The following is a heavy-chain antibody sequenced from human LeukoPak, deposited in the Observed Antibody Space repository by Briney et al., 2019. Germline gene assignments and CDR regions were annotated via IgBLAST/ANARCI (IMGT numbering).Heavy chain of an antibody. D-gene: IGHD2-15*01. Sequence: GGSLRLSCAASAFTFSSYSMNWHRQAPGKELEWVSSISRSSSYIYYADSVKGRFTISRDNAQNSLYLQMNSLRAEDTAVYYCARLKYCSGGSCRSFDIWGQGTMVTVSS. CDR1: AFTFSSYS. V-gene: IGHV3-21*01. CDR3: ARLKYCSGGSCRSFDI. J-gene: IGHJ3*02. CDR2: ISRSSSYI.